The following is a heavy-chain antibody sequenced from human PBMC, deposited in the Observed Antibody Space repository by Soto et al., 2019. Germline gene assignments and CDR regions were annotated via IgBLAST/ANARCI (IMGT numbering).Heavy chain of an antibody. D-gene: IGHD1-26*01. J-gene: IGHJ4*02. CDR1: GGSISSYY. Sequence: SETLSLTCTVSGGSISSYYWSWIRQPPGKGLEWIGYIYYSGSTNYNPSLKSRVTISVDTSKNQFSLKLSSVTAADTAVYYCARDKSIVGATTGFDYWGQGTLVTVSS. CDR3: ARDKSIVGATTGFDY. CDR2: IYYSGST. V-gene: IGHV4-59*01.